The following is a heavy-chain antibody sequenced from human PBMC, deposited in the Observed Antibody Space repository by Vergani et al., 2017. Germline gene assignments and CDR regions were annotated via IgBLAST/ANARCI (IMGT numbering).Heavy chain of an antibody. Sequence: QVQLVQSGAEVKKPGASVKVSCKASGYTFTSYAMHWVRQAPGQRLEWMGWINAGNGNTKYSQKFQERVTITRDMSTSTAYMELSSLRSEDTAVYYCAKGHYSSSWYMCNWFDPWGQGTLVTVSS. CDR1: GYTFTSYA. CDR2: INAGNGNT. CDR3: AKGHYSSSWYMCNWFDP. J-gene: IGHJ5*02. D-gene: IGHD6-13*01. V-gene: IGHV1-3*01.